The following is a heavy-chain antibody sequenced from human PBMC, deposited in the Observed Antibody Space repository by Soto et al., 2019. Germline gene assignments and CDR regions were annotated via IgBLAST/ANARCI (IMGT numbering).Heavy chain of an antibody. Sequence: PGGSLRLSCAASGFTFSSYGMHWVRQAPGKGLEWVAVISYDGSNKYYADSVKGRFTISRDNAKNSLYLQMNSLRDEDTAVYYCARDRGGYSGYAQGYFDYWGQGTLVTVSS. CDR3: ARDRGGYSGYAQGYFDY. CDR2: ISYDGSNK. V-gene: IGHV3-30*03. D-gene: IGHD5-12*01. CDR1: GFTFSSYG. J-gene: IGHJ4*02.